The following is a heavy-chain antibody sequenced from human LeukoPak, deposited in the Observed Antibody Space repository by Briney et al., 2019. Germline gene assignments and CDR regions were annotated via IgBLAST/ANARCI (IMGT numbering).Heavy chain of an antibody. V-gene: IGHV4-34*11. CDR2: FSYSGST. CDR3: ARGPLDSGYTYFDY. CDR1: GGSFSGYY. D-gene: IGHD5-12*01. Sequence: SETLSLTCAVYGGSFSGYYWSWIRQPPGKGPEWIGYFSYSGSTNYNPSLKSRVTISVDTSKNQFSLNLSSVTAADTAVYYCARGPLDSGYTYFDYWGQGTLVSVAS. J-gene: IGHJ4*02.